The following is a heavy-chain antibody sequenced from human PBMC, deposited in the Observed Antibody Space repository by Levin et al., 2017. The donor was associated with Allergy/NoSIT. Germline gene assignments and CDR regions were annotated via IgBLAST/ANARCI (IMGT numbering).Heavy chain of an antibody. CDR3: ASFRLLFPDAVDI. CDR1: GYRFTNYR. J-gene: IGHJ3*02. CDR2: IYPGDSDT. D-gene: IGHD3-10*01. Sequence: WASVKVSCKGTGYRFTNYRIGWVRQMPGKGLEWMGIIYPGDSDTRYSPSFQGQVTISADKSISTAYLQWSSLKASDTAMYFCASFRLLFPDAVDIWGQGTMVTVSS. V-gene: IGHV5-51*01.